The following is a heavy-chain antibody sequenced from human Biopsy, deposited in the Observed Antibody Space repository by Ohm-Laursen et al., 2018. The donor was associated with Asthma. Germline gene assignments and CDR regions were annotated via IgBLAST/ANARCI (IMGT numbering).Heavy chain of an antibody. CDR2: IYYSGRT. V-gene: IGHV4-39*02. D-gene: IGHD6-6*01. CDR1: GGSVSSGSYY. J-gene: IGHJ2*01. CDR3: ARAVSSSSYWYFDL. Sequence: TLSLTCPVSGGSVSSGSYYWSWIRQPPGKGLEWIGSIYYSGRTYYNPSLESRVTISADTSKNHFSLKVTSVTAADTAVYYCARAVSSSSYWYFDLWGRGDLVTVSS.